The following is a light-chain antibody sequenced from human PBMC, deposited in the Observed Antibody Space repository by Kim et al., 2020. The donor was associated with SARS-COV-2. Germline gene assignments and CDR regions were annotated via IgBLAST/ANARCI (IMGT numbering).Light chain of an antibody. V-gene: IGKV6D-21*02. CDR3: HQSRSLPYT. J-gene: IGKJ2*01. CDR1: QSIGSS. Sequence: SVTPKEKVTITCRASQSIGSSLHWYQQKPDQSPKLLIKYASQSISGAPSRFSGSGSGTDFTLTINSLEAEDAAAYYCHQSRSLPYTFGQGTKLEI. CDR2: YAS.